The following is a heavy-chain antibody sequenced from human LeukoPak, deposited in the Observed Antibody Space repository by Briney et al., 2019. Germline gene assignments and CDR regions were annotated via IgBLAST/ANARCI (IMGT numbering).Heavy chain of an antibody. D-gene: IGHD3/OR15-3a*01. CDR1: GGSFGDFY. V-gene: IGHV4-34*01. CDR2: INHSGYT. Sequence: SETLSLTCAVSGGSFGDFYWSWIRQPPGKGLEWIGEINHSGYTNYYPSLRSRVTISVDTSKNQFSLKLRSVTAADTAVYYCARHFGTWGQGTLVTVSS. CDR3: ARHFGT. J-gene: IGHJ4*02.